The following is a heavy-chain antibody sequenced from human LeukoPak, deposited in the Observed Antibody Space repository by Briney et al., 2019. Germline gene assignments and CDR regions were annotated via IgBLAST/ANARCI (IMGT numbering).Heavy chain of an antibody. J-gene: IGHJ6*02. D-gene: IGHD3-3*01. CDR1: GGSISSYY. V-gene: IGHV4-59*01. CDR3: ARGSHDFWSGYYPYYYGMDV. Sequence: PSETLSLTCTVSGGSISSYYWSWIRQPPGKGLEWIGYIYCSGSTNYNPSLKSRVTISVDTSKNQFSLKPSSVTAADTAVYYCARGSHDFWSGYYPYYYGMDVWGQGTTVTVSS. CDR2: IYCSGST.